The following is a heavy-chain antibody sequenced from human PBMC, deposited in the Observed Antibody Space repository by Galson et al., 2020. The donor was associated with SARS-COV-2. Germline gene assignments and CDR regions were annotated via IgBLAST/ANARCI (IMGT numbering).Heavy chain of an antibody. CDR3: VRRLIQLWSLGGMDV. CDR2: IYYSGST. Sequence: ETSETLSLTCTVSGGSISSGDYYWSWIRQPPGKGLEWIGYIYYSGSTYYNPSLKSRVTISVDTSKNQFSLKLSSVTAADTAVYYCVRRLIQLWSLGGMDVWGQGTTVTVSS. V-gene: IGHV4-30-4*01. J-gene: IGHJ6*02. D-gene: IGHD5-18*01. CDR1: GGSISSGDYY.